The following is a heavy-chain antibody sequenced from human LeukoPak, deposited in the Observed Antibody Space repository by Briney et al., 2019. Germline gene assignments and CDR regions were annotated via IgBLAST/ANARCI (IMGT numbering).Heavy chain of an antibody. J-gene: IGHJ3*02. V-gene: IGHV1-2*02. CDR2: INPNSGGT. CDR1: GYTFSGYY. CDR3: ARGGSGWFDAFDI. Sequence: ASVKVSCKASGYTFSGYYMHWVRQAPGQGLEWMGWINPNSGGTNYAQKFQGGVTMTRDTSISTAYMELSRVRSDDTAVYYCARGGSGWFDAFDIWGQGTMVTVSS. D-gene: IGHD6-19*01.